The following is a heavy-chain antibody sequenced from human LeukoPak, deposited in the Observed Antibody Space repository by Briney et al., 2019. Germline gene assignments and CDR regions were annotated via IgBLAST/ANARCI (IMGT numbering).Heavy chain of an antibody. CDR3: ARDKGTVLLWFGESRGFDY. J-gene: IGHJ4*02. Sequence: GGSLRLSCAASGFTFSSYSMNWVRQAPGKGLEWVSSISSSSYIYYADSVKGRFTISRDNAKNSLYLQMNSLRAEDTAVYYCARDKGTVLLWFGESRGFDYWGQGTLVTVSS. D-gene: IGHD3-10*01. CDR1: GFTFSSYS. CDR2: ISSSSYI. V-gene: IGHV3-21*01.